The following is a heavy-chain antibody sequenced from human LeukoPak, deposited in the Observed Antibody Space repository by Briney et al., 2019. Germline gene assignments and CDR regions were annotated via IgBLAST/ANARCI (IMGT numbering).Heavy chain of an antibody. CDR1: GYTFTSYG. CDR2: ISAYNGNT. CDR3: ARVRTLIGVPNAFDI. V-gene: IGHV1-18*01. J-gene: IGHJ3*02. D-gene: IGHD3-10*01. Sequence: GASVKVSCKASGYTFTSYGISWVRQAPGQGLEWMGWISAYNGNTNYAQKLQGRVTMTTDTSTSTAYMELRSLRSDDTAVYYCARVRTLIGVPNAFDIWGQGTMVTVSS.